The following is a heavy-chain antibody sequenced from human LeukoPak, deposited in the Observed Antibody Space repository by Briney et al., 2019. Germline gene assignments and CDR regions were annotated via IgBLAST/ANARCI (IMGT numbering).Heavy chain of an antibody. Sequence: GGSLRLSCAASGFTFSSYSMNWVRQAPGKGLEWVANIKQDGSEKYYVDSVKGRFTISRDNAKNSLYLQMNSLRAEDTAVYYCARDKGYDILTGLSWGQGTLVTVSS. D-gene: IGHD3-9*01. J-gene: IGHJ4*02. CDR1: GFTFSSYS. CDR3: ARDKGYDILTGLS. CDR2: IKQDGSEK. V-gene: IGHV3-7*01.